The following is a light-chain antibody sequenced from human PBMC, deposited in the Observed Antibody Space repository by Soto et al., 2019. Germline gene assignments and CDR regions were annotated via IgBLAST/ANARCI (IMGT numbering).Light chain of an antibody. V-gene: IGKV3-11*01. CDR1: QSVSSN. J-gene: IGKJ4*01. CDR2: DAS. Sequence: ENVLTQSPATLSLSPGERATLSCRASQSVSSNLAWYQQKPGQAPMLLIYDASNRATGIPARFSGSGSWTDFTLTISSLQPEDFAVYYCHQRSNWPPTFGGGTKVEIK. CDR3: HQRSNWPPT.